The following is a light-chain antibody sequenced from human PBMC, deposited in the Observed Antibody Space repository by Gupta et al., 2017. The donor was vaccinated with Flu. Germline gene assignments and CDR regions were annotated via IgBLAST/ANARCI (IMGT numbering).Light chain of an antibody. CDR2: GAS. V-gene: IGKV3-20*01. J-gene: IGKJ1*01. CDR1: QSVSSSY. Sequence: EIVLTQSPGTLSLSPGERATLPCRASQSVSSSYLAWYQQKPGQAPRLLIYGASSRATGIPDRFSGSGSGTDFTLTISRLEPEDFAVYYCQQDGSSPPTFGQGTKVEIK. CDR3: QQDGSSPPT.